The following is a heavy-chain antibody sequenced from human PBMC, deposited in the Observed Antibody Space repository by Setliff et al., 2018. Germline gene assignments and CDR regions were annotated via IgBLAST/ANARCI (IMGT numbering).Heavy chain of an antibody. CDR2: IYYSGST. Sequence: SETLSLTCTVSGGSISSSSHYWGWIRQPPGKGLEWIGSIYYSGSTYYNPSLKSRVTISVDTSKNQFSLKLSSVTAADTAVYYCARVNQYSSVWYNYYYGMDVWGQGTTVTVSS. D-gene: IGHD6-19*01. CDR1: GGSISSSSHY. J-gene: IGHJ6*02. V-gene: IGHV4-39*07. CDR3: ARVNQYSSVWYNYYYGMDV.